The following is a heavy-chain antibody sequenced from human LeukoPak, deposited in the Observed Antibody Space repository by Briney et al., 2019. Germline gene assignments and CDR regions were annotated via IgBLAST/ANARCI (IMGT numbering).Heavy chain of an antibody. CDR2: INSDGSST. J-gene: IGHJ6*02. CDR1: RFTFSSYW. V-gene: IGHV3-74*01. CDR3: ARDYYYYYGMDV. Sequence: GGSLRLSCAASRFTFSSYWMHWVRQAPGKGLVWVSRINSDGSSTSYADSVKGRFTISRDNAKNTLYLQMNSLRAEDTAVYYCARDYYYYYGMDVWGQGTTVTVSS.